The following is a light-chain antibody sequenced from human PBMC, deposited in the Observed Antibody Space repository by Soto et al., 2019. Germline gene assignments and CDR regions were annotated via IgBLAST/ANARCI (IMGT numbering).Light chain of an antibody. V-gene: IGLV2-23*01. J-gene: IGLJ1*01. Sequence: QSALTQPASVSGSPGQSITISCTGTSRDVGTYYLVSWYQQPPGKVPKVMISEGTKRPSGVSDRFSGSKSGNTASLTISSLQAEDEANYYCSSYAGNNIFVFGTGTKVTVL. CDR1: SRDVGTYYL. CDR2: EGT. CDR3: SSYAGNNIFV.